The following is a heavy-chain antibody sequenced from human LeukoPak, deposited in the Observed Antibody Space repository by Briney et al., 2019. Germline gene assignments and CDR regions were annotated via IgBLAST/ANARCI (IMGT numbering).Heavy chain of an antibody. CDR3: ARDDYGDYGFYY. CDR1: GGSFSGYY. D-gene: IGHD4-17*01. CDR2: INHSGST. J-gene: IGHJ4*02. V-gene: IGHV4-34*01. Sequence: PPETLSLTCAVYGGSFSGYYWSWIRQPPGKGLEWIGEINHSGSTNYNPSLKSRVTISVDTSKNQFSLKLSSVTAADTAVYYCARDDYGDYGFYYWGQGTLVTVSS.